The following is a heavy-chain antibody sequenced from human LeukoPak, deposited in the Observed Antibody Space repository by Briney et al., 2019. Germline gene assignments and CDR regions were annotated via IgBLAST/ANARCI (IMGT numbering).Heavy chain of an antibody. CDR1: GGSNSSSSYY. Sequence: SETLSLTCTVSGGSNSSSSYYLGWIRQPPGKGLEWIGSIYYSGSTYYNPSLKSRVTISVDTSKNQFSLKLSSVTAADTAVYYCARVKGYCSSTSCYTHWFDPWGQGTLVTVSS. CDR3: ARVKGYCSSTSCYTHWFDP. V-gene: IGHV4-39*07. CDR2: IYYSGST. J-gene: IGHJ5*02. D-gene: IGHD2-2*02.